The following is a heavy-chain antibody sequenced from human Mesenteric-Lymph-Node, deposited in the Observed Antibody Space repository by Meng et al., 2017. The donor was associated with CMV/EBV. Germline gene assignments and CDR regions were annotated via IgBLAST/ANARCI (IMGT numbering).Heavy chain of an antibody. CDR3: GRGDNHFPET. CDR2: INHSGNT. CDR1: GDSVDGYW. V-gene: IGHV4-34*01. D-gene: IGHD1-14*01. Sequence: SETLSLTCAFYGDSVDGYWWAYMRQPPGKGLEWIGEINHSGNTYYNPSLKSRLTLSLDTSKNQFSPNLNSVTAADTAVYYCGRGDNHFPETWGQGILVTVSS. J-gene: IGHJ5*02.